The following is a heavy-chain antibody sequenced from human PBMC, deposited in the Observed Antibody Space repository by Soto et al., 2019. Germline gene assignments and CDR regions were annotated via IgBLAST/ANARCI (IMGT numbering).Heavy chain of an antibody. J-gene: IGHJ4*02. V-gene: IGHV4-31*03. CDR3: ATNHDDISGRTPLLFDS. D-gene: IGHD3-22*01. Sequence: QVQLQESGPGLVKPSQTLSLTCTVSGDSIGTGGYYWDWIRQHPGKGPEWIGYIHYSGNTYYNPSLNSRRTISLDTSKNQFSLHLSSVTAADTAVYYCATNHDDISGRTPLLFDSWGQGTLVTVSS. CDR2: IHYSGNT. CDR1: GDSIGTGGYY.